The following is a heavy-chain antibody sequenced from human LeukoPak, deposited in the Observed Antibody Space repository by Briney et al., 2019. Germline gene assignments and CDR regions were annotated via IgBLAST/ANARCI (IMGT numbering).Heavy chain of an antibody. V-gene: IGHV1-3*01. J-gene: IGHJ4*02. CDR2: INAGNGNT. CDR3: ARSDGSGSYPHY. D-gene: IGHD3-10*01. CDR1: GYTFTNYG. Sequence: ASVKVSCKTSGYTFTNYGVHWVRQAPGQRLEWMGWINAGNGNTKYSQNFQGRVTITRDTSASTVYMELRSLRSEDTAVYYCARSDGSGSYPHYWGQGTLVTVSS.